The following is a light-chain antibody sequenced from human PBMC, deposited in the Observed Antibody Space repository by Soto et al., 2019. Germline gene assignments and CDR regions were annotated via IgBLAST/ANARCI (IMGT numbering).Light chain of an antibody. CDR3: SSDTSSSTRA. J-gene: IGLJ1*01. V-gene: IGLV2-14*01. CDR2: DVS. CDR1: SSDVGGYNY. Sequence: QSALTQPASVSGSPGQSITISCTGTSSDVGGYNYVSWYQQHPGKAPKLMIYDVSNRPSGVSNRFSGSKSGNTASLSISGLQAEDEADYYCSSDTSSSTRAFGTGTKVTVL.